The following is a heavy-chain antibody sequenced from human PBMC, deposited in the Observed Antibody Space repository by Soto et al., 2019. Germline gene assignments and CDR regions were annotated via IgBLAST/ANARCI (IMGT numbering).Heavy chain of an antibody. D-gene: IGHD3-22*01. J-gene: IGHJ4*02. CDR2: IYNSGTT. CDR3: AIYYYDSSTYYYIPY. Sequence: SETLSLTCTVSGGSISSYFWSWIRQPPGKRLEYIGYIYNSGTTNYNPSLKSRVTISEDTSKNQFSLKLSSVTAADTAVYYCAIYYYDSSTYYYIPYWGQGTLVTVSS. CDR1: GGSISSYF. V-gene: IGHV4-59*01.